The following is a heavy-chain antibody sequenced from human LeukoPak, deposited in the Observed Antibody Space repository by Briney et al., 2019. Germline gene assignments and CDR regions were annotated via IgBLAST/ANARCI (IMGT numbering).Heavy chain of an antibody. CDR2: ITPNSGDT. D-gene: IGHD3-3*01. CDR1: GYTFTGHY. V-gene: IGHV1-2*06. J-gene: IGHJ6*03. Sequence: ASVKVSCKASGYTFTGHYIHWVRQAPGQGLEWMGRITPNSGDTNYPQKFQGRVTMTRDTSISTAYMELSRLKSDDTAAYYCAREPGGFGMDVWGEGTTVTVSS. CDR3: AREPGGFGMDV.